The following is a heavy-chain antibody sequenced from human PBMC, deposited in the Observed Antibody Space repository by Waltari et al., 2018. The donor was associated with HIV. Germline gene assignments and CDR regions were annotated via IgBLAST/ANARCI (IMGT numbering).Heavy chain of an antibody. J-gene: IGHJ3*02. CDR1: ASSISRHYY. CDR3: ARDQDYYDSSGYTSYAFDI. V-gene: IGHV4-38-2*02. D-gene: IGHD3-22*01. Sequence: QVLLQESGPRLVKSSETLSVTCTVSASSISRHYYWGCIRQAPGKGLEWIGSIYRSGTTYYNPSFKTRVTISVNMSKNQYSLKLSSLTAADTAMYYCARDQDYYDSSGYTSYAFDIWGRGTMIIVSS. CDR2: IYRSGTT.